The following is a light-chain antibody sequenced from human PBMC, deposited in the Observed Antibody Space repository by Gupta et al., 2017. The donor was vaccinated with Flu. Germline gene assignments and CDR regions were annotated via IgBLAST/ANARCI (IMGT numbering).Light chain of an antibody. Sequence: DIQMTQSPSSLSASVGDRVTVTCQASQDIDNYLNWYQQKPGKAPKLMIYDASKWETGVPSRFSGSGSGTDFTLTSTRRQPDDIANYYWQQYHTLFTFGHGTKVDLK. V-gene: IGKV1-33*01. CDR2: DAS. CDR3: QQYHTLFT. CDR1: QDIDNY. J-gene: IGKJ3*01.